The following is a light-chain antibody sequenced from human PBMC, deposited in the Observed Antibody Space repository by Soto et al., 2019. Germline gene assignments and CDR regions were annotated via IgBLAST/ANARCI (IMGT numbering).Light chain of an antibody. CDR2: AAT. CDR3: QQSSDFPLT. J-gene: IGKJ4*02. CDR1: QGISSS. Sequence: DIELTQTTSVVLPSLEARDTINSRASQGISSSLAWYQQKPRKAPKLLIYAATILQCGVPSRFSGSESGTDFSLTISSLQPEDFTTYFCQQSSDFPLTFGGGTKVDIK. V-gene: IGKV1D-12*01.